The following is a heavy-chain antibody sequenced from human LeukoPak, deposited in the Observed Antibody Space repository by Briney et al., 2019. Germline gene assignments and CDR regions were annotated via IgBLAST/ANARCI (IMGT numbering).Heavy chain of an antibody. V-gene: IGHV1-24*01. CDR2: FDPEDGET. Sequence: ASVKVSCKVSGYTLTELSMHWVRQAPGKGLEWMGGFDPEDGETIYAQKFQGRVTMTEDTSTSTAYMELRSLRSDDTAVYYCARVWVRDCSSTSCYLAHYYYYYGMDVWGQGTTVTVSS. CDR1: GYTLTELS. J-gene: IGHJ6*02. CDR3: ARVWVRDCSSTSCYLAHYYYYYGMDV. D-gene: IGHD2-2*01.